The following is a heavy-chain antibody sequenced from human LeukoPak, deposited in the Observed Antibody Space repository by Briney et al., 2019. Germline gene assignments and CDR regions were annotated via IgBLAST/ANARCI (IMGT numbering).Heavy chain of an antibody. D-gene: IGHD3-22*01. Sequence: SETLSLTCTVSGGSISSYYWSWIRQPPGKGLEWIGYIYYSGSTNYNPSLKSRVTISVDTSKNQFSLKLSSVTAADTAVYYCARDRLPTNYYDSSGYYPYDAFDIWGQGTMVTVSS. J-gene: IGHJ3*02. V-gene: IGHV4-59*12. CDR2: IYYSGST. CDR1: GGSISSYY. CDR3: ARDRLPTNYYDSSGYYPYDAFDI.